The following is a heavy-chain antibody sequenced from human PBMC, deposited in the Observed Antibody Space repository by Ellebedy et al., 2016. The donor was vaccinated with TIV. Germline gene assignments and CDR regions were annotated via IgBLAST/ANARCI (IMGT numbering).Heavy chain of an antibody. J-gene: IGHJ4*02. V-gene: IGHV1-2*02. D-gene: IGHD1-1*01. CDR3: AREPARTGYFDY. Sequence: ASVKVSCXASGYTFTGYYMHWVRQAPGQGLEWMGWINPNSGGTNYAQKFQGRVTMTRDTSISTAYMELSRLRSDDTAVYYCAREPARTGYFDYWGQGTLVTVSS. CDR1: GYTFTGYY. CDR2: INPNSGGT.